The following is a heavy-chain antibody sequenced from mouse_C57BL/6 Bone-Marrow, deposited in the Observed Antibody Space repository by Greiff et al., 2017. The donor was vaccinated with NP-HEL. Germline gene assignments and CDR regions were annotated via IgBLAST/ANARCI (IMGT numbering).Heavy chain of an antibody. V-gene: IGHV1-81*01. Sequence: VKLVESGAELARPGASVKLSCKASGYTFTSYGISWVKQRTGQGLEWIGEIYPRSGNTYYNEKFKGKATLTADKSSSTAYMELRSLTSEDSAVYFCANLSNRFAYWGQGTLVTVSA. J-gene: IGHJ3*01. CDR1: GYTFTSYG. CDR2: IYPRSGNT. D-gene: IGHD4-1*01. CDR3: ANLSNRFAY.